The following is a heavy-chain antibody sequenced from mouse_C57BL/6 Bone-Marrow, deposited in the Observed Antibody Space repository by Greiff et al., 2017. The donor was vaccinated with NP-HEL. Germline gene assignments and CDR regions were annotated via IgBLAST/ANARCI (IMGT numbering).Heavy chain of an antibody. Sequence: VQLQQSGAELVKPGASVKISCKASGYAFSSYWMNWVKQRPGKGLEWIGQIYPGDGDTNYNGKFKGKATLTADKSSSTAYIQLSSLTSEDSAVYFCARWRIYYDYDVIDYWGQGTTLTVSS. CDR2: IYPGDGDT. CDR1: GYAFSSYW. J-gene: IGHJ2*01. CDR3: ARWRIYYDYDVIDY. D-gene: IGHD2-4*01. V-gene: IGHV1-80*01.